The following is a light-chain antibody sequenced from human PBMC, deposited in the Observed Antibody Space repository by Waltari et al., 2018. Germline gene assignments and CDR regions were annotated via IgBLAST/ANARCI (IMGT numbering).Light chain of an antibody. V-gene: IGLV3-19*01. Sequence: SSELTQDPTVSVAMGQPVRLTCQGDSLRSYYASWYQQRPGQAPILVFSGNNNRPSGVPDRFSGSSSDNTAVLTITGAQAEDEASYYCHSRDASGVGGSFGGGTKLTVL. CDR2: GNN. J-gene: IGLJ2*01. CDR3: HSRDASGVGGS. CDR1: SLRSYY.